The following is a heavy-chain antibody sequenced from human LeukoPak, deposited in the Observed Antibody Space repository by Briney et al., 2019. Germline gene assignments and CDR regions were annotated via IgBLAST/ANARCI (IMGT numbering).Heavy chain of an antibody. CDR3: ARHEYSSGWTLDY. D-gene: IGHD6-19*01. V-gene: IGHV4-34*01. CDR2: INHSGST. Sequence: SETLSLTCAVYGGPFSGYYWSWIRQPPGKGLEWIGEINHSGSTNYNPSLKSRVTISVDTSKNQFSLKLSSVTAADTAVYYCARHEYSSGWTLDYWGQGTLVTVSS. CDR1: GGPFSGYY. J-gene: IGHJ4*02.